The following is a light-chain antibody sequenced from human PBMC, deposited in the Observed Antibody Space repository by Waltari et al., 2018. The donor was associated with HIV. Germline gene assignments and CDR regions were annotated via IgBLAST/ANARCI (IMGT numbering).Light chain of an antibody. CDR2: DAS. V-gene: IGKV1D-16*01. CDR1: QSLNRA. J-gene: IGKJ4*01. Sequence: DIQMTQSPSSLSASVGDRVTMSCRASQSLNRALAWYQQKSETAPKSLVYDASSFQSGVPSRFSGSVFGADFNLTISALHPEDFATYYCQQYHTYPLTFGGGTRVEIK. CDR3: QQYHTYPLT.